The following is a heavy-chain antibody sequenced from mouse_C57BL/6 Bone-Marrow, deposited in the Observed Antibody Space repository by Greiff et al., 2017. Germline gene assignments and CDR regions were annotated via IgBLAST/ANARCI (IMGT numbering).Heavy chain of an antibody. V-gene: IGHV1-5*01. J-gene: IGHJ3*01. CDR1: GYTFTSYW. Sequence: VQLKESGPVLARPGASVKMSCKTSGYTFTSYWMPWVKQRPGQGLAWIGAIYPGNSENSYNQTFKGKAKLTAVTSASPAYMELSSLTNEDSAVYYCTRGGNPTFAYWGQGTLVTVSA. CDR3: TRGGNPTFAY. CDR2: IYPGNSEN. D-gene: IGHD2-1*01.